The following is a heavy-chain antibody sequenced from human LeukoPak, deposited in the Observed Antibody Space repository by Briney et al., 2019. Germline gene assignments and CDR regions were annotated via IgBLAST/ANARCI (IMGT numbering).Heavy chain of an antibody. Sequence: GGSLRLSCAVSGFTFSSYAMSWVRQAPGKGLEWVSHISGSGGSTYYADSVKGRFTISRDNSMNTLYLQMNSLRAEDTAVYFCAKGRDSSGRQYFQHWGQGTVVTVSS. J-gene: IGHJ1*01. D-gene: IGHD3-22*01. V-gene: IGHV3-23*01. CDR2: ISGSGGST. CDR1: GFTFSSYA. CDR3: AKGRDSSGRQYFQH.